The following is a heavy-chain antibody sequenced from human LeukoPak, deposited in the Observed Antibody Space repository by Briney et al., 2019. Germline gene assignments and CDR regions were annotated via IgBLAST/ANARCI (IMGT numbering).Heavy chain of an antibody. Sequence: PGGSLRLSCAASGFTFSNYAMNWVRQAPGKGLEWVSVISGSGRTTYSTDSVKGRFTISRDKSKNTVYLQMNSLRGEDTALYYCAMKAVPRPRLHDAFDFWGQGTVVSVSS. CDR2: ISGSGRTT. J-gene: IGHJ3*01. V-gene: IGHV3-23*01. CDR1: GFTFSNYA. D-gene: IGHD5-24*01. CDR3: AMKAVPRPRLHDAFDF.